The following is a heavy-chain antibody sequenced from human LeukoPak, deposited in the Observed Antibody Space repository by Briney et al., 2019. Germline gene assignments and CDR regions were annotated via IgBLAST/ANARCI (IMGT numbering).Heavy chain of an antibody. CDR3: AKGDYCGNSGGFYH. V-gene: IGHV3-9*03. J-gene: IGHJ4*01. CDR2: ISWNSGSI. Sequence: GGSLRLSCAASGFTFDDYAMHWVRQAPGKGLEWVSGISWNSGSIGYADSVKGRFTISRDNAKNSLYLQMNSLRAEDMALYYLAKGDYCGNSGGFYHWGQGTLVTVSS. D-gene: IGHD4-23*01. CDR1: GFTFDDYA.